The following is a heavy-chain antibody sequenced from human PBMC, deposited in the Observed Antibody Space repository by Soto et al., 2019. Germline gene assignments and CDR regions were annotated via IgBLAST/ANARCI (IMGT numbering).Heavy chain of an antibody. D-gene: IGHD6-13*01. J-gene: IGHJ6*03. Sequence: QVQLQESGPGLVKPSETLSLTCTVSGGSISSYYWSWIRQPPGKGLEWIGYIYYSGSTNYNPSLKSRVNISVDTSKNQFSLKLSSVTAADTAVYYCARRGSWFSFPHISSSWGYYYMDVWGKGTTVTVSS. CDR2: IYYSGST. V-gene: IGHV4-59*08. CDR3: ARRGSWFSFPHISSSWGYYYMDV. CDR1: GGSISSYY.